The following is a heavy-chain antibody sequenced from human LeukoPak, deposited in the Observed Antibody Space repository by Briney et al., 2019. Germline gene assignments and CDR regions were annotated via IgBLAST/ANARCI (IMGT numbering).Heavy chain of an antibody. CDR1: GFTFSHAW. CDR2: IKSKIDGGTT. J-gene: IGHJ4*02. D-gene: IGHD2-15*01. Sequence: PGGSLRLSCAVSGFTFSHAWMSWVRQAPGKGLEWVGRIKSKIDGGTTDYGAPVKGRFTISRDDSKNTLYLQMNSLKSEDTAVYYCTTIRGFCSGRSCLGYWRQGTLVTVSS. CDR3: TTIRGFCSGRSCLGY. V-gene: IGHV3-15*01.